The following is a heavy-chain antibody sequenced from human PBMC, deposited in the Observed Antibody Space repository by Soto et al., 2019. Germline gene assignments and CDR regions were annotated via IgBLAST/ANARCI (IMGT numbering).Heavy chain of an antibody. CDR2: ISGSGGNT. Sequence: PGGSLRLSCAASGFTFSSHAMSWVRQAPGKGLEWVSGISGSGGNTYYADSVKGRFTISRDNSKNTLWLQMNSLRAEDTAVYYCAKGPRQATTVTTGSLYYYYYYMDVWGKGTTVTVSS. V-gene: IGHV3-23*01. CDR1: GFTFSSHA. D-gene: IGHD4-17*01. CDR3: AKGPRQATTVTTGSLYYYYYYMDV. J-gene: IGHJ6*03.